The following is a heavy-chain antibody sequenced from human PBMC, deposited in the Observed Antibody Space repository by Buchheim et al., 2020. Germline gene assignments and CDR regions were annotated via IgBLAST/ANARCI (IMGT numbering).Heavy chain of an antibody. V-gene: IGHV4-59*01. Sequence: QVQLQESGPGLVKPSETLSLTCTVSGGSISSYYWSWIRQPPGKGLEWIGYIYYSGSTNYNPSLKSRVPISVDTSKHQFSLKLSSVTAADTAVYYCARMGYCSGGSCYSSKYYYYYYGMDVWGQGTT. D-gene: IGHD2-15*01. J-gene: IGHJ6*02. CDR3: ARMGYCSGGSCYSSKYYYYYYGMDV. CDR2: IYYSGST. CDR1: GGSISSYY.